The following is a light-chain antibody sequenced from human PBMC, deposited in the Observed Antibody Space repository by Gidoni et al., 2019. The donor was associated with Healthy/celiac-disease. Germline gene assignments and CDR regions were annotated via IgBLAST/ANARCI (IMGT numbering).Light chain of an antibody. CDR3: QQYNSYYT. CDR2: DAS. V-gene: IGKV1-5*01. CDR1: QSISSW. J-gene: IGKJ2*01. Sequence: DIQMTQSPSTLSASVGDRVTITCRASQSISSWLAWYQQKPGKAPKLLIYDASSLESGFPSRFSGSGSGTEFTLTISSLQPDDFATDYCQQYNSYYTFGQGTKLEIK.